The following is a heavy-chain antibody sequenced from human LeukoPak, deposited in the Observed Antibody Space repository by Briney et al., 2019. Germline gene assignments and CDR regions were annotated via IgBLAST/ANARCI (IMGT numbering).Heavy chain of an antibody. CDR3: ARRRPRDARNFDY. CDR1: GFTFSNAW. CDR2: ISGSGGST. D-gene: IGHD1-14*01. V-gene: IGHV3-23*01. Sequence: GGSLRLSCAASGFTFSNAWMSWVRQAPGKGLEWVSAISGSGGSTYYADSVKGRFTISRDNSKNTLYLQMNSLRAEDTAVYYCARRRPRDARNFDYWGQGTLVTVSS. J-gene: IGHJ4*02.